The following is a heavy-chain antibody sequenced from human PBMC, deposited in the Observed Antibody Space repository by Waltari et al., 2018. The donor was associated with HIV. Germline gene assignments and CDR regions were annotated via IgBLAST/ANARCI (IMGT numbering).Heavy chain of an antibody. CDR1: GFTFSNYT. Sequence: EVQLVESGGGLVQPGGSLRLSCAASGFTFSNYTMNWVRQDPGKGLEWVSYISRSSSRIFYADSVKGRFTISRDNAKNSLYLQMNSLRVEDTAVYYCARDINGGWGYWGQGTLVTVAS. CDR3: ARDINGGWGY. CDR2: ISRSSSRI. D-gene: IGHD7-27*01. V-gene: IGHV3-48*01. J-gene: IGHJ4*02.